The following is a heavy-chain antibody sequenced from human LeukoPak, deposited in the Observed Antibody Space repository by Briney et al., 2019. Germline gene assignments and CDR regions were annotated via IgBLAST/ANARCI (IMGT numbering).Heavy chain of an antibody. CDR1: GYSFTSYW. V-gene: IGHV5-51*01. D-gene: IGHD6-6*01. CDR3: ARRSSIAVRLFDY. J-gene: IGHJ4*02. Sequence: GESLKISCKVSGYSFTSYWIAWVRQMPGKGLEWMGIISPGDSDTRYSPSFQGQVTISADKSISTAYLQWRSLKASDTAIFYCARRSSIAVRLFDYWGRGTLVTVSS. CDR2: ISPGDSDT.